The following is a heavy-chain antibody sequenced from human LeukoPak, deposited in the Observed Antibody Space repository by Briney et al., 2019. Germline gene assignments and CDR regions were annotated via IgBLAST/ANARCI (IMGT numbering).Heavy chain of an antibody. J-gene: IGHJ6*02. CDR2: IYHSGST. CDR3: AGHILTGYYYGMDV. V-gene: IGHV4-30-2*01. Sequence: PSETLSLTCTVSGGSISSGGYYWSWIRQPPGKGLEWIGYIYHSGSTYYNPSLKSRVTISVDRSKNQFSLNLSSVTAADTAVYYCAGHILTGYYYGMDVWGQGTTVTVSS. CDR1: GGSISSGGYY. D-gene: IGHD3-9*01.